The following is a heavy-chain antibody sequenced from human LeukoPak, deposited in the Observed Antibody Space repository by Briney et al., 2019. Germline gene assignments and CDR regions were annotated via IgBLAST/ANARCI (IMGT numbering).Heavy chain of an antibody. CDR3: ASDSVVAVPAASGSYYYYYMDV. D-gene: IGHD2-2*01. Sequence: TEGSLRLSCAASGFTFSSYWMSWVRQAPGKGLEWVAVIWYDGSNKYYADSVKGRFTISRDNSKNTLYLQMNSLRAEDTAVYYCASDSVVAVPAASGSYYYYYMDVWGKGTTVTVSS. V-gene: IGHV3-33*08. J-gene: IGHJ6*03. CDR1: GFTFSSYW. CDR2: IWYDGSNK.